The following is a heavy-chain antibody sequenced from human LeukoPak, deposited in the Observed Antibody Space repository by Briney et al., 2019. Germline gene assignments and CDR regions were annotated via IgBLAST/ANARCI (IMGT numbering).Heavy chain of an antibody. D-gene: IGHD3-22*01. Sequence: SETLSLTCTVSGGSISSYYWSWIRQPPGKGLERIGYIYYSGSTNYNPSLKSRVTISVDTSKNQFSLKLSSVTAADTAVYYCARHMPYYYDSSGQDDAFDIWGQGTMVTVSS. CDR3: ARHMPYYYDSSGQDDAFDI. J-gene: IGHJ3*02. V-gene: IGHV4-59*08. CDR1: GGSISSYY. CDR2: IYYSGST.